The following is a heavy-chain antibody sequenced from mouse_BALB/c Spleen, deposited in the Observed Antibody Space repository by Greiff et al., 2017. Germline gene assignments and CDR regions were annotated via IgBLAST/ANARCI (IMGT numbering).Heavy chain of an antibody. CDR1: GFTFSDYY. CDR2: ISDGGSYT. V-gene: IGHV5-4*02. CDR3: ARGYYGAMDY. D-gene: IGHD1-1*01. J-gene: IGHJ4*01. Sequence: EVQGVESGGGLVKPGGSLKLSCAASGFTFSDYYMYWVRQTPEKRLEWVATISDGGSYTYYPDSVKGRFTISRDNAKNNLYLQMSSLKSEDTAMYYCARGYYGAMDYWGQGTSVTVSS.